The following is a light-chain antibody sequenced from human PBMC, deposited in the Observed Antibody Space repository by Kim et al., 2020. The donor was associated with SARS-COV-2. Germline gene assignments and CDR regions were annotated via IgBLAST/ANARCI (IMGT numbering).Light chain of an antibody. Sequence: SSELTQDPAVSVALGQTVRITCQGDSLRSYYASWYQQKPGQSPVLVIYGKNNRPSGIPDRFSGSSSGNTASLTITGAHAEDEADYYCNSRDSSGNHLVFG. J-gene: IGLJ2*01. V-gene: IGLV3-19*01. CDR3: NSRDSSGNHLV. CDR1: SLRSYY. CDR2: GKN.